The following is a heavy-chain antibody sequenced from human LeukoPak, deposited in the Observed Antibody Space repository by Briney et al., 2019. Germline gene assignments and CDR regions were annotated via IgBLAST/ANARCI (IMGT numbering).Heavy chain of an antibody. CDR2: IYYSGST. CDR3: ARAPGPIVTILGWFDP. Sequence: SETLSLTCTVSGGSISSSSYYWGWIRQPPGKGLEWIGSIYYSGSTYYNPPLKSRVTISVDTSKNQFSLKLSSVTAADTAVYYCARAPGPIVTILGWFDPWGQGTLVTVSS. D-gene: IGHD5-18*01. J-gene: IGHJ5*02. V-gene: IGHV4-39*07. CDR1: GGSISSSSYY.